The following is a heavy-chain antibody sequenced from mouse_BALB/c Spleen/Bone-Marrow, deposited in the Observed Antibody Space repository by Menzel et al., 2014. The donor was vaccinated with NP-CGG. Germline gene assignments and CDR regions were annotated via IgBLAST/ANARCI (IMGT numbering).Heavy chain of an antibody. CDR3: TRRDY. CDR1: GYTFTSYY. J-gene: IGHJ2*01. Sequence: QVQLQQSGAELVKPGASVNLSCKASGYTFTSYYMYWVKQRPGQGLEWIGGINPNNGNTNFSETFKSKATLTVDKSPSTAYMQLSSLTSEDSAFYYCTRRDYWGQGTTLTVSS. CDR2: INPNNGNT. V-gene: IGHV1S81*02.